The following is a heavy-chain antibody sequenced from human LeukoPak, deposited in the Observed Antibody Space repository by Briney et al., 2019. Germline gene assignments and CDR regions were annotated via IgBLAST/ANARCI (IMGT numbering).Heavy chain of an antibody. CDR2: ISTSGSTI. J-gene: IGHJ4*02. CDR1: GFTFSSYE. D-gene: IGHD6-13*01. CDR3: ARYSSSWYATDY. V-gene: IGHV3-48*03. Sequence: GGSLRLSCAASGFTFSSYEMNWVRRAPGKGLEWVSYISTSGSTIYYADSVKGRFTMSRDNAKNSLYLQMNSLSAEDTAVYYCARYSSSWYATDYWGQGTLVTVSS.